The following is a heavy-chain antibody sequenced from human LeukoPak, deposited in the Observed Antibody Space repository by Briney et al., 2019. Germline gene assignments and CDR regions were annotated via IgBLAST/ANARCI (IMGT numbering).Heavy chain of an antibody. V-gene: IGHV4-34*01. J-gene: IGHJ5*02. Sequence: SETLSLTCAVYGGSFSGYYWSWIRQPPGKGLEWIGEINHSGSTNYDPSLKSRVTISVDTSKNQFSLKLSSVTAADTAVYYCARGSPVIAAAGLSDPWGQGTLVTVSS. CDR2: INHSGST. CDR1: GGSFSGYY. CDR3: ARGSPVIAAAGLSDP. D-gene: IGHD6-13*01.